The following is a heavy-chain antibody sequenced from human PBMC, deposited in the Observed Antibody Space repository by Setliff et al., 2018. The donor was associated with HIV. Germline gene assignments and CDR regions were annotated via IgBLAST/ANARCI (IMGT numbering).Heavy chain of an antibody. Sequence: PGESLKISCKGSGYSFTSFWIAWARQMPRKGLEWMGIIYPDDSNIRYNPSFQSQVTISADKSITTAYLEIHNLKASDTATYYCARRDGRSMNAFQIWGPGTMVTVSS. CDR3: ARRDGRSMNAFQI. D-gene: IGHD6-13*01. CDR1: GYSFTSFW. J-gene: IGHJ3*01. V-gene: IGHV5-51*01. CDR2: IYPDDSNI.